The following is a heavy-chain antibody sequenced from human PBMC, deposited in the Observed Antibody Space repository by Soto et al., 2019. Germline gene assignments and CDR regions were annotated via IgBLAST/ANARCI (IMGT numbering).Heavy chain of an antibody. D-gene: IGHD3-10*01. CDR3: AKDRGSGGYAANYYYYGMDV. J-gene: IGHJ6*02. CDR1: GFTFDDYA. CDR2: ISWNSGDI. Sequence: GGSLRLSCAASGFTFDDYAMHWVRQAPGKGLEWVSGISWNSGDIGYADSVKGRFTISRDNAKNSLYLQMNSLRAEDTALYYCAKDRGSGGYAANYYYYGMDVWGQGTTVTVSS. V-gene: IGHV3-9*01.